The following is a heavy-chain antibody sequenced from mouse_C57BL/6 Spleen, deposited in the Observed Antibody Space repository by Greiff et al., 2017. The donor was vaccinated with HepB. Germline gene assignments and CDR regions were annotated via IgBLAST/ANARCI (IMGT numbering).Heavy chain of an antibody. Sequence: QVQLQQSGAELAKPGASVKLSCKASGYTFTSYWMHWVKQRPGQGLEWIGYINPSSGYTKYNQKFKDKATLTADKSSSTAYMQLSSLTYEDSAVYDCATTTVVEEAWFAYWGQGTLVTVSA. CDR1: GYTFTSYW. CDR3: ATTTVVEEAWFAY. V-gene: IGHV1-7*01. J-gene: IGHJ3*01. D-gene: IGHD1-1*01. CDR2: INPSSGYT.